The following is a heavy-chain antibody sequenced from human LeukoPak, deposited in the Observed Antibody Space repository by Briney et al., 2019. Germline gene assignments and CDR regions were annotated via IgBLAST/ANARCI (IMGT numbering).Heavy chain of an antibody. CDR2: ISSSGATT. Sequence: PGGSLRLSCTASGFAFSSFEMNWVRQAPGKGLEWVTYISSSGATTYYADSVKGRFILSRDNAKNSVHLQMNSLRVEDTAVYYCVRARRGLLGCFFDYWGQGALVTVSS. D-gene: IGHD3-16*01. CDR3: VRARRGLLGCFFDY. CDR1: GFAFSSFE. J-gene: IGHJ4*02. V-gene: IGHV3-48*03.